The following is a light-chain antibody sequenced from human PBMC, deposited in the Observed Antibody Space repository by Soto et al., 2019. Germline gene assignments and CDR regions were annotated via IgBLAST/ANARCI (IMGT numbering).Light chain of an antibody. Sequence: EIPMTQSPSTLFFSLRDKITIPFRASQTINNWLAWYQQKPGKAPNLLIYHASNLETEVPSRFSGSAFGTEFTLTISSLQPDDFATYYCQHYNSYPWTFGQGTKVDIK. J-gene: IGKJ1*01. CDR1: QTINNW. CDR2: HAS. CDR3: QHYNSYPWT. V-gene: IGKV1-5*01.